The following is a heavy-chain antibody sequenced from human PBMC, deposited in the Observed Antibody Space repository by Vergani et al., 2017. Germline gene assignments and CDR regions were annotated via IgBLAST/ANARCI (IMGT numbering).Heavy chain of an antibody. CDR2: ISGSGGST. CDR3: AKERYNWNSYKDY. J-gene: IGHJ4*02. D-gene: IGHD1-7*01. Sequence: EVHLVESGGGLVQPGGSLRLSCAASGFTVSSNYMSWVRQAPGKGLEWVSVISGSGGSTYYADSVKGRFTISRDNSKNTLYLQMNSRRAEDTAVYYCAKERYNWNSYKDYWGQGTLVTVSS. V-gene: IGHV3-23*04. CDR1: GFTVSSNY.